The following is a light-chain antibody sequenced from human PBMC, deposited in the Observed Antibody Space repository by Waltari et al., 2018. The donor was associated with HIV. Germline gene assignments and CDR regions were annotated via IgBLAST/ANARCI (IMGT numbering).Light chain of an antibody. V-gene: IGKV3-11*01. CDR2: DAS. CDR1: QSVSSY. Sequence: EIVLTQSPATLSLSPGERATLSCRASQSVSSYLAWYQQKPGQAPRLLIYDASKRATGIPARFSGSGSGTDFTLTISSLEPEDVATYYCQKYNSAPFTFGPGTKVDIK. J-gene: IGKJ3*01. CDR3: QKYNSAPFT.